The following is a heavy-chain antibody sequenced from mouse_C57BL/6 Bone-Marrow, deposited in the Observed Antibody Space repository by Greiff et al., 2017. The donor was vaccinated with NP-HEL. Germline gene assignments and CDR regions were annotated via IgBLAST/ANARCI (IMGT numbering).Heavy chain of an antibody. J-gene: IGHJ3*01. CDR2: LSNLAYSI. D-gene: IGHD2-5*01. V-gene: IGHV5-15*01. Sequence: EVQVVESGGGLVQPGGSLKLSCAASGFTFSDYGMAWVRQAPRKGPEWVAFLSNLAYSIYYADTVTGRFTISRENAKNTLYLEMSSLRSEDTAMYYCARALYSTPFAYWGQGTLVTVSA. CDR1: GFTFSDYG. CDR3: ARALYSTPFAY.